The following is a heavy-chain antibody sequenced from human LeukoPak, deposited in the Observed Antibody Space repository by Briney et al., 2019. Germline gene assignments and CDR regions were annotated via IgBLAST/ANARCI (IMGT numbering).Heavy chain of an antibody. CDR3: ARVSTIFGVAPNPYNWFDP. D-gene: IGHD3-3*01. J-gene: IGHJ5*02. Sequence: SETLSLTCTVSGGSISSYYWSWFRQPAGKGLEWIGRIYTSGSTNYNASLKSRVSMSVDTSKNQFSLKLSSVTAADTAVYYCARVSTIFGVAPNPYNWFDPWGQGTLVTVSS. V-gene: IGHV4-4*07. CDR1: GGSISSYY. CDR2: IYTSGST.